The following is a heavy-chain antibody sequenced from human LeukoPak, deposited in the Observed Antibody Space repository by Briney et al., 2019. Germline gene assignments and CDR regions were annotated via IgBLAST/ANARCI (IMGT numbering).Heavy chain of an antibody. D-gene: IGHD6-19*01. CDR3: ARGVDDIAVAGHFDY. Sequence: GGSLRLSCAASGFTFSSYWMSWIRQAPGKGLEWVSYISSSGSTIYYADSVKGRFTISRDNAKNSLYLQMNSLRAEDTAVYYCARGVDDIAVAGHFDYWGQGTLVTVSS. J-gene: IGHJ4*02. CDR2: ISSSGSTI. V-gene: IGHV3-11*01. CDR1: GFTFSSYW.